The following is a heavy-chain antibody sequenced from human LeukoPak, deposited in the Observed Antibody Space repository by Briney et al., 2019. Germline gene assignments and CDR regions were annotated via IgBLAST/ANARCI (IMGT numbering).Heavy chain of an antibody. CDR3: AKDFVPAAMFAWFDD. CDR2: ISVSGGDT. Sequence: PGGSLRLSCAASGFTFSSYAMNWVRQAPGKGLEWVSVISVSGGDTFYADSVKGRFIISRDNSKNTLYLQMNSLRAEDTAVYYCAKDFVPAAMFAWFDDWGQGTLVTVSS. D-gene: IGHD2-2*01. J-gene: IGHJ4*02. CDR1: GFTFSSYA. V-gene: IGHV3-23*01.